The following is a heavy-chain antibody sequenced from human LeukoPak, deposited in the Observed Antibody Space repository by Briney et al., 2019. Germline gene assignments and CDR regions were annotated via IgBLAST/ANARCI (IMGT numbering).Heavy chain of an antibody. J-gene: IGHJ5*02. V-gene: IGHV1-18*01. CDR1: GYTFNKYS. CDR3: ARGESVTTLLNWFDP. D-gene: IGHD4-17*01. Sequence: GASVTVSCKTSGYTFNKYSITWVRQAPGQGREWMGWISVYNDNTNYAQSLQGRVTMTTDTSTSTAYMELRSLRSDDTAVYYCARGESVTTLLNWFDPWGQGTLVIVSS. CDR2: ISVYNDNT.